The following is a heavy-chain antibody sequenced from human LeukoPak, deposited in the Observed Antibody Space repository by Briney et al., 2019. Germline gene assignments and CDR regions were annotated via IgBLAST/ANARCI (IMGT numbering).Heavy chain of an antibody. CDR1: GFSFSNAW. Sequence: GGCLRLSCAASGFSFSNAWMSWVRQAPGKGLEWVGQIKSKTDGGTTDYAAPVKGRFTISRDDSKNTLYLQMNSLKTEDTAVYYCTTLGSGYSSFWGQGTLVTVSS. CDR2: IKSKTDGGTT. J-gene: IGHJ4*02. D-gene: IGHD5-12*01. V-gene: IGHV3-15*01. CDR3: TTLGSGYSSF.